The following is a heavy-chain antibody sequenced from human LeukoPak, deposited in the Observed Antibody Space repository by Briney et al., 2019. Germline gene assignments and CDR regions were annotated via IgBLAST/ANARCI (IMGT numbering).Heavy chain of an antibody. Sequence: GGSLRLSCAASGFTFRSYSMNWVRQAPGKGLVWVSRINSDGSSTSYADSVKGRFTISRDNAKNTLYLQMNSLRAEDAAVYYCARDLAYDYGDYGYYYGMDVWGQGTTVTASS. V-gene: IGHV3-74*01. CDR3: ARDLAYDYGDYGYYYGMDV. D-gene: IGHD4-17*01. CDR2: INSDGSST. CDR1: GFTFRSYS. J-gene: IGHJ6*02.